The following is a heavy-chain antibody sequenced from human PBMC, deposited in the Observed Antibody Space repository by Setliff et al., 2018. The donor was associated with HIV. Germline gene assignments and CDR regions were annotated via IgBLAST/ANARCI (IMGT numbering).Heavy chain of an antibody. V-gene: IGHV3-7*03. CDR2: IKKDGSER. D-gene: IGHD1-26*01. J-gene: IGHJ5*02. Sequence: GGSLRLSCAASGFTFSNFWMDWVRQAPGKGLEWVATIKKDGSERYYVDSVRGRITISRDNARTSLYLEMSSLRVEDTAVYLCANLWEVGAWGQGTLVTVSS. CDR1: GFTFSNFW. CDR3: ANLWEVGA.